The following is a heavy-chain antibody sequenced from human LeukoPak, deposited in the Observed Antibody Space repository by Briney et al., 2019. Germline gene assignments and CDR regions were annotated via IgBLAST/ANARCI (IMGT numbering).Heavy chain of an antibody. J-gene: IGHJ5*02. Sequence: VKVSCKASGYTFTGYYMHWVRQAPGQGLEWMGWINPNSGGTNYAQKFQGRVTMTGDTSISTAYMELSRLRSDDTAVYYCAPLLGYCSSTSCYRSWFDPWGQGTLVTVSS. CDR2: INPNSGGT. CDR1: GYTFTGYY. V-gene: IGHV1-2*02. CDR3: APLLGYCSSTSCYRSWFDP. D-gene: IGHD2-2*02.